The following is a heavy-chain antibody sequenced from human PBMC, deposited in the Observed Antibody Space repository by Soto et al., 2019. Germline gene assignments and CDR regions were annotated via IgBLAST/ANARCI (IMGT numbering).Heavy chain of an antibody. CDR1: GFTFSSYA. CDR2: ISGSGGST. V-gene: IGHV3-23*01. D-gene: IGHD5-12*01. CDR3: ARPAYSGYDFGLPYGMDV. J-gene: IGHJ6*02. Sequence: PGGSLRLSCAASGFTFSSYAMSWVRQAPGKGLEWVSAISGSGGSTYYADSVKGRFTISRDNSKNTLYLQMNSLRAEDTAVYYCARPAYSGYDFGLPYGMDVWGQGTTVTVSS.